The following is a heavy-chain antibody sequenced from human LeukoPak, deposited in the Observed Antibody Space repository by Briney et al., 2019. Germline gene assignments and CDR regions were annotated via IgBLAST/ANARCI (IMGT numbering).Heavy chain of an antibody. CDR2: IIPIFGTA. CDR1: GGTFSSYA. J-gene: IGHJ4*02. V-gene: IGHV1-69*05. CDR3: AREPSGRIAVAGLDY. Sequence: AASVRVSCKASGGTFSSYAISWVRQAPGQGLEWMGGIIPIFGTANYAQKFQGRVTITTDESTSTAYMELSSLRSEDTAVYYCAREPSGRIAVAGLDYWGQGTLVTVSS. D-gene: IGHD6-19*01.